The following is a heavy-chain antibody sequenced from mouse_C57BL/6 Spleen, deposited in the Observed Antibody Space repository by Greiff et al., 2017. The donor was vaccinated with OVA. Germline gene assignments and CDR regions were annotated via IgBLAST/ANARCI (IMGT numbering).Heavy chain of an antibody. D-gene: IGHD2-3*01. CDR2: IWSGGST. J-gene: IGHJ3*01. V-gene: IGHV2-2*01. CDR3: ARRWGPSY. Sequence: VQLVESGPGLVQPSQSLSITCTVSGFSLTSYGVHWVRQSPGKGLEWLGVIWSGGSTDYNAAFISRLSISKDNSKSQVFFKMNSLQADDTAIYYCARRWGPSYWGQGTLVTVSA. CDR1: GFSLTSYG.